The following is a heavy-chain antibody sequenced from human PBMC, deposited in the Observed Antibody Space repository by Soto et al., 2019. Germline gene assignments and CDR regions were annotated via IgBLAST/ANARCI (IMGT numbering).Heavy chain of an antibody. CDR2: INSDGSST. V-gene: IGHV3-74*01. CDR1: GFTFSSYW. D-gene: IGHD6-6*01. Sequence: GGSLRLSCAASGFTFSSYWMHWVRQAPGKGLVWVSRINSDGSSTSYADSVKGRFTISRDNAKNTLYLQMNSLRAEDTAVYYCARDFNIAARPNPFDYWGQGTLVTVSS. J-gene: IGHJ4*02. CDR3: ARDFNIAARPNPFDY.